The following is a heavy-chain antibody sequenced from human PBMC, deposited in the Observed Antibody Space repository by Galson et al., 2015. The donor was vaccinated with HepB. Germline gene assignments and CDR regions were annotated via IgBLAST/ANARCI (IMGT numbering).Heavy chain of an antibody. J-gene: IGHJ6*02. V-gene: IGHV3-7*03. CDR1: GFTFSSYW. Sequence: SLRLSCAASGFTFSSYWMSWVRQAPGKGLEWVANIKQDGSEKYYVDSVKGRFTISRDNAKNSLYLQMNGLRAEDTAVYYCARDSRNYYYYYGMDVWGQGTTVTVSS. CDR3: ARDSRNYYYYYGMDV. CDR2: IKQDGSEK.